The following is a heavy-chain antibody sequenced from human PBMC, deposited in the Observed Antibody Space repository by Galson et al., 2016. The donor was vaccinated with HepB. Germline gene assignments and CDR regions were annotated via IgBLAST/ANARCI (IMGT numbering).Heavy chain of an antibody. CDR1: GESFSGYY. V-gene: IGHV4-34*01. Sequence: ETLSLTCAVFGESFSGYYWSWVRQPPGKGLEWIGEINHSGDTTYNPSLKTRVTISIDKSEDQFSLKLSSVTAADTAVYYCARGEIASRLDYWGPGSLVTVSS. CDR3: ARGEIASRLDY. D-gene: IGHD6-6*01. J-gene: IGHJ4*02. CDR2: INHSGDT.